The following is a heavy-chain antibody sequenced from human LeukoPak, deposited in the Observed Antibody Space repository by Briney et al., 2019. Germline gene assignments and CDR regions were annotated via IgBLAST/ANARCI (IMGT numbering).Heavy chain of an antibody. V-gene: IGHV3-7*01. CDR2: IKQDGSEK. Sequence: PGGSLRLSCAASGFTFSSYWMSWVRQAPGKGLEWVVNIKQDGSEKYYVDSVKGRFTISRDNAKNSLYLQMNSLRAEDTAVYYCASSGVVVPAAMNYWGQGTLVTVSS. J-gene: IGHJ4*02. CDR3: ASSGVVVPAAMNY. D-gene: IGHD2-2*01. CDR1: GFTFSSYW.